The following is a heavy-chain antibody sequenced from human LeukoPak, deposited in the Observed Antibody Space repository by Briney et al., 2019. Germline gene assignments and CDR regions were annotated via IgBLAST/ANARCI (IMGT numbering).Heavy chain of an antibody. CDR1: GFTFSSYG. CDR3: ARDPSDYYDSSGYPDC. J-gene: IGHJ4*02. Sequence: PGGSLRLSCAASGFTFSSYGMHWVRQAPGKGLEWVAVIWYDGSNKYYADSVKGRFTISRDNSKNTLYLQMNSLRAEDTAVYYCARDPSDYYDSSGYPDCWGQGTLVTASS. CDR2: IWYDGSNK. V-gene: IGHV3-33*01. D-gene: IGHD3-22*01.